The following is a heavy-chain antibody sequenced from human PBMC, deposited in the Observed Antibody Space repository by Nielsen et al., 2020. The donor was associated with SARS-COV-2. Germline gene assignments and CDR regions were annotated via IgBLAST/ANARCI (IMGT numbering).Heavy chain of an antibody. Sequence: SVKVSCKASGGTFSSYAISWVRQAPGQGLEWMGGIIPIFGTANYAQKFQGRVTITADESTSTAYMELSSLRSEDTAVYYCARHFSRIVGATTLFDYWGQGTLVTVSS. CDR2: IIPIFGTA. J-gene: IGHJ4*02. CDR1: GGTFSSYA. D-gene: IGHD1-26*01. V-gene: IGHV1-69*13. CDR3: ARHFSRIVGATTLFDY.